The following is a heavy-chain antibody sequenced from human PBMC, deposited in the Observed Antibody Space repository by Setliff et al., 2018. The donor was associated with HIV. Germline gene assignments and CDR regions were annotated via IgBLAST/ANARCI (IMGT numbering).Heavy chain of an antibody. V-gene: IGHV1-24*01. CDR3: ATNPGIAAAGLGF. CDR2: FDPQDGET. D-gene: IGHD6-13*01. CDR1: GYTLSELS. Sequence: ASVKVSCKVYGYTLSELSIHWVRQAPGKGLEWMGYFDPQDGETVYAQKFQGRVTITADTSTDTAFMELSSLRSEDTAVYYCATNPGIAAAGLGFWGQGTLVTVSS. J-gene: IGHJ4*02.